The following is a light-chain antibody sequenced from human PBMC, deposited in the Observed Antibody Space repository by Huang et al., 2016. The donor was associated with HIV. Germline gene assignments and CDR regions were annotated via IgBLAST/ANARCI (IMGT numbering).Light chain of an antibody. J-gene: IGKJ1*01. V-gene: IGKV3-15*01. CDR3: QQYNNWPPWT. CDR2: AAS. Sequence: EIVMTQSPATLSVSPGERATLSCRASQSITSNLAWYQQKPGQAPRLLIYAASTRATGIPARVSGSGSGTEFTLSISSLQSEDFAVYYCQQYNNWPPWTFGQGTKVEIK. CDR1: QSITSN.